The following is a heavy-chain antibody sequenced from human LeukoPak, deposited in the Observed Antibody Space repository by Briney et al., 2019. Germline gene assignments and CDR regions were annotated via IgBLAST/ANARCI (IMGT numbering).Heavy chain of an antibody. J-gene: IGHJ5*02. CDR3: ARVYEEDWFDP. CDR1: GASISSYY. CDR2: IVYSGSISGST. Sequence: SETLSLTCTVSGASISSYYWSWIRQPPGKGLEWIGYIVYSGSISGSTNYNPSLKSRVIMSVDTSKNQFSLRLSSVTAADTAVDYCARVYEEDWFDPWGQGTLVTVSS. V-gene: IGHV4-59*01. D-gene: IGHD3-3*01.